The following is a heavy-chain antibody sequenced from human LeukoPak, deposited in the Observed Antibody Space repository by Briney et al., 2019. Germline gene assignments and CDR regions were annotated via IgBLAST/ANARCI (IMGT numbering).Heavy chain of an antibody. D-gene: IGHD3-10*01. J-gene: IGHJ4*02. Sequence: PGGSLRLSCAASGFTFSSYAMSWVRQAPGKGLEWVSAISGSGGSTYYADSVKGRFTISRDNSKNTLYLQMNSLRAEDTAVYYCAKSPYGSGSITGDDYWGQGTLVTVSS. CDR2: ISGSGGST. CDR1: GFTFSSYA. V-gene: IGHV3-23*01. CDR3: AKSPYGSGSITGDDY.